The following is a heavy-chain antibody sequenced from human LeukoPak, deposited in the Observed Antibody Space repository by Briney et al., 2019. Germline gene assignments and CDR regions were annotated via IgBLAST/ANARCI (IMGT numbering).Heavy chain of an antibody. CDR3: AKNAAASIRFMEGFDY. D-gene: IGHD6-13*01. V-gene: IGHV3-23*01. Sequence: GGSLRLSCAASRFTFTSYAMSWVRQAPGRGLEWVSAISGSGGSTYYADSVKGRFTISRDNSKNTLYLQMNSLRAEDTAVYYCAKNAAASIRFMEGFDYWGQGTLVTVSS. CDR2: ISGSGGST. CDR1: RFTFTSYA. J-gene: IGHJ4*02.